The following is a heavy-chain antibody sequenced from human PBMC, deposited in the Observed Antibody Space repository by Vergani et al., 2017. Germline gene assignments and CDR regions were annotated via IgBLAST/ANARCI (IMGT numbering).Heavy chain of an antibody. V-gene: IGHV3-21*01. J-gene: IGHJ4*02. D-gene: IGHD4-23*01. CDR2: ISSSSSYI. Sequence: EVQLLESGGGLVQPGGSLRLSCAASGFTFSSYAMSWVRQAPGKGLEWVSSISSSSSYIYYADSVKGRFTISRDNAKNSLYLQMNSLRAEDTAVYYCARDPHDYGGNFDYWGQGTLVTVSS. CDR1: GFTFSSYA. CDR3: ARDPHDYGGNFDY.